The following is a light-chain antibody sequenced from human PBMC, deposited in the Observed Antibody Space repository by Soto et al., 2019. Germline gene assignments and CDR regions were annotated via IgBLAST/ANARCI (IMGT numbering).Light chain of an antibody. Sequence: EIVLTQSPGTLSLSPGERATLSCRASQSVYNNYLAWYQQKPGQAPRLLIFAASSTATGIPDRFSGSGSGTDFTLTISRLETEDFAVYYCQQYGSSPITFGQGTRLEIK. CDR1: QSVYNNY. CDR2: AAS. V-gene: IGKV3-20*01. J-gene: IGKJ5*01. CDR3: QQYGSSPIT.